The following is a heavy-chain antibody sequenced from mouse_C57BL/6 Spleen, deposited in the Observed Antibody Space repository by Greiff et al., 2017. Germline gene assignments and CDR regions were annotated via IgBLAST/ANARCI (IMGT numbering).Heavy chain of an antibody. CDR1: GYTFTSYW. CDR2: IDPSDSYT. J-gene: IGHJ2*01. V-gene: IGHV1-50*01. D-gene: IGHD2-2*01. Sequence: VKLQQPGAELVKPGASVKLSCKASGYTFTSYWMQWVKQRPGQGLEWIGEIDPSDSYTNYNQKFKGKATLTVDTSSSTAYMQLSSLTSEDSAVYYCARGGGYAPYWGQGTTLTVSS. CDR3: ARGGGYAPY.